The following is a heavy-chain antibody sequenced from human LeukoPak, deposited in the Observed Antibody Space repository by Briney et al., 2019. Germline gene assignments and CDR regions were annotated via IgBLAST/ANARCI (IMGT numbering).Heavy chain of an antibody. CDR3: ARGFRGIAVARTEDYLDY. CDR2: TIPSIGTA. J-gene: IGHJ4*02. D-gene: IGHD6-19*01. CDR1: GGTFSSYA. V-gene: IGHV1-69*06. Sequence: SVTVSCKASGGTFSSYAISWMRQAPGQGLEWMGGTIPSIGTANYAHTVQGRVTITADKSTSTAYMELSSLRSEDTAVYYCARGFRGIAVARTEDYLDYWGQGTLVTASS.